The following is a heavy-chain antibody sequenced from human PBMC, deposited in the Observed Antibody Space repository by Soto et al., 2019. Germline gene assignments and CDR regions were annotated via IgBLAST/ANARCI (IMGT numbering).Heavy chain of an antibody. Sequence: ASVKVSCKASGYTFTSYAMHWVRQAPGQRLEWMGWINAGNGNTKYSQKFQGRVTITRDTSASTAYMELSSLRSEDTAVYYCARDRDHEIPEYAFNYWAQGTLVPVSS. D-gene: IGHD2-8*01. CDR3: ARDRDHEIPEYAFNY. J-gene: IGHJ4*02. V-gene: IGHV1-3*01. CDR1: GYTFTSYA. CDR2: INAGNGNT.